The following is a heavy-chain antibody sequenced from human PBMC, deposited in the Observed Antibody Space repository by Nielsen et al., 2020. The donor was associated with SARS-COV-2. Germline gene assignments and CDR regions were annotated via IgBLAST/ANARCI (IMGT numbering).Heavy chain of an antibody. CDR3: ASPGGSGAFDI. J-gene: IGHJ3*02. Sequence: RQAPGKGLEWIGSIYYSGSTYYNPSLKSRVTISVDTSKNQFSLKLSSVTAADTAVYYCASPGGSGAFDIWGQGTMVTVSS. CDR2: IYYSGST. D-gene: IGHD2-15*01. V-gene: IGHV4-39*01.